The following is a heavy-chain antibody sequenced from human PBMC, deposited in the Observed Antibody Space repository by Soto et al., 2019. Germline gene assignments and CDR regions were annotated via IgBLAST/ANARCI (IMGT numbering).Heavy chain of an antibody. CDR2: MNPNSGNT. Sequence: QVQLVQSGAEVKKPGASVKVSCKASGYTFTSYDINWVRQATGQGLEWMGWMNPNSGNTGYAQKFQGRVTMTRNTSISTAYMELSSLRSEDTAVYYCARGSHDYGDYGVDFQHWGQCTLVTVSS. CDR1: GYTFTSYD. J-gene: IGHJ1*01. V-gene: IGHV1-8*01. CDR3: ARGSHDYGDYGVDFQH. D-gene: IGHD4-17*01.